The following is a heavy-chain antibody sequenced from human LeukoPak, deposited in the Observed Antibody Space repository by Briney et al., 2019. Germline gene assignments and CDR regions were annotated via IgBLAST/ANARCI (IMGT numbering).Heavy chain of an antibody. CDR1: GFTFRNYW. J-gene: IGHJ4*02. Sequence: GGSLRLSCEASGFTFRNYWMNWVRQAPGKGLEWVANINQDGSKKHFVGSVEGRFTISRDNAKNSLYLQMNSLRAEDTAVCYCARDGQYTSSWYDFDFWGQGTLVTVSS. D-gene: IGHD6-13*01. CDR3: ARDGQYTSSWYDFDF. V-gene: IGHV3-7*04. CDR2: INQDGSKK.